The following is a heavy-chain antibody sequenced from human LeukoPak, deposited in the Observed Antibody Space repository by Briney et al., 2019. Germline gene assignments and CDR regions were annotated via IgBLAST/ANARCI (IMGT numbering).Heavy chain of an antibody. D-gene: IGHD2-15*01. Sequence: ASVNVSCKASGYTFTGYYMHWVRQAPGQGLEWMGRINPNSGGTNYAQKFQGRVTMTRDTSISTAYMELSRLRSDDTAVYYCARDFLGYCSGGSCYPLDYWGQGTLVTVSS. V-gene: IGHV1-2*06. CDR2: INPNSGGT. CDR3: ARDFLGYCSGGSCYPLDY. CDR1: GYTFTGYY. J-gene: IGHJ4*02.